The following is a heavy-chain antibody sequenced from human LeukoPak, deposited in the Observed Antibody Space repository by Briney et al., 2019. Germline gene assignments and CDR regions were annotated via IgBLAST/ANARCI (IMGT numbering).Heavy chain of an antibody. CDR3: AREKGGYDFWSGYLRSAHYYYGMDV. D-gene: IGHD3-3*01. CDR1: GYTFTSYA. V-gene: IGHV7-4-1*02. CDR2: INTNTGNP. J-gene: IGHJ6*02. Sequence: GASVKASCKASGYTFTSYAMNWVRQAPGQGLEWMGWINTNTGNPTYAQGFTGRFVFSLDTSVSTAYLQISSLKAEDTAVYYCAREKGGYDFWSGYLRSAHYYYGMDVWGQGTTVTVSS.